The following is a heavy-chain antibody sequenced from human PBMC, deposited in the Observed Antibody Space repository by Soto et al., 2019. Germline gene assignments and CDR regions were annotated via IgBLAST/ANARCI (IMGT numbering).Heavy chain of an antibody. V-gene: IGHV3-74*01. CDR3: VRTSLVVAAATREDY. J-gene: IGHJ4*02. CDR2: INSDGSST. D-gene: IGHD2-15*01. Sequence: EVQLVESGGGLVQPGGSLRLSCAASGFTFSSYWMHWVRQAPGKGLVWVSRINSDGSSTSYADSVKGRFTISRDNAKNTRYLQMNILRAEDTAVYYCVRTSLVVAAATREDYWGQGNLVTVSS. CDR1: GFTFSSYW.